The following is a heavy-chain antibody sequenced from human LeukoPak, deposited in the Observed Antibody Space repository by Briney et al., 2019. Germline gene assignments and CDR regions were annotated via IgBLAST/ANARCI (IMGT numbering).Heavy chain of an antibody. J-gene: IGHJ4*02. CDR2: ISTSSSYI. V-gene: IGHV3-21*01. D-gene: IGHD3-16*01. CDR3: ARNTMITFGGVGPVDY. Sequence: PGGSLRLSCAASGFTLSSYAMSWVRQAPGKGLDWVSYISTSSSYIYYADSVKGRFTTSRDNAKNSLYLQLNSLRGEDTAVYYCARNTMITFGGVGPVDYWGQGTLVTVSS. CDR1: GFTLSSYA.